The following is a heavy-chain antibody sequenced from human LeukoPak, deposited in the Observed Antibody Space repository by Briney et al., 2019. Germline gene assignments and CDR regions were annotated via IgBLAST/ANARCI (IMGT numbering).Heavy chain of an antibody. Sequence: GGSLRLSCAASGFTFSRYWMHWVRQAPGKGLVWVSRINPDGSTTSYADSVKGRFTISRDNSKNTLYLQMNSLRAEDTAVYYCAKSVSVLRYADYWGQGTLVTVSS. D-gene: IGHD4-17*01. V-gene: IGHV3-74*01. CDR3: AKSVSVLRYADY. CDR2: INPDGSTT. CDR1: GFTFSRYW. J-gene: IGHJ4*02.